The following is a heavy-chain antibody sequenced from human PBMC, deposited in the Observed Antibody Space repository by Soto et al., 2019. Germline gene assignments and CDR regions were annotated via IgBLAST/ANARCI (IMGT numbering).Heavy chain of an antibody. D-gene: IGHD1-7*01. CDR1: GGSISSSR. Sequence: SETLSLTCTVSGGSISSSRWRWIRQPAGKGLEWIGRLNTYGNTHYNPSLKSRVTVSVDTSRNQFFLTLRSVTAADSAVYHCGRESGEPWDYEASWGPGTPVTVSS. V-gene: IGHV4-4*07. CDR3: GRESGEPWDYEAS. CDR2: LNTYGNT. J-gene: IGHJ5*02.